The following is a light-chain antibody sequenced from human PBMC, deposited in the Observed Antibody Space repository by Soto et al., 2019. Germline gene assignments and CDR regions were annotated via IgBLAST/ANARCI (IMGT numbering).Light chain of an antibody. Sequence: EIVLTQTPGTLSLSPGERATLSCRASQSISSSYLAWYQQKPGQAPRLLIYGASSRATGIPDRFTGSGSGTDFTLAISRLEPEDFAVFYCHQHGSSPRTFGQGTKVDIK. J-gene: IGKJ1*01. CDR3: HQHGSSPRT. CDR1: QSISSSY. V-gene: IGKV3-20*01. CDR2: GAS.